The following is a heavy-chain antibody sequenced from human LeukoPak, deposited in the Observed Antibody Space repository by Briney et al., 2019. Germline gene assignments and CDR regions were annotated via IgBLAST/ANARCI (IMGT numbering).Heavy chain of an antibody. CDR2: IRYDGSNK. D-gene: IGHD3-10*01. Sequence: PGGSLRLSCAASGFTFSSYGMHWVRQAPGKGLEWVAFIRYDGSNKYYADSVKGRFTISRDNSKNTLYLQMNSLRAEDTAVYYCAKALGVSANYYYYMYVWGKGTTVTVSS. CDR1: GFTFSSYG. J-gene: IGHJ6*03. CDR3: AKALGVSANYYYYMYV. V-gene: IGHV3-30*02.